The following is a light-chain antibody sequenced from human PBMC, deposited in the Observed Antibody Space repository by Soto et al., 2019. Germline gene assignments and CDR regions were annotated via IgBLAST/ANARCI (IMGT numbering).Light chain of an antibody. Sequence: QSVLTQPPSVSAAPGQKVTISCSGSSSNIGNNYVSWYQQLPGTAPKLLIYDNNKRPSGIPDRFSGSKSSTSATLGITGLQTGDEADYYCGTWDSSLSAGWVFGGGTQLTVL. CDR3: GTWDSSLSAGWV. V-gene: IGLV1-51*01. CDR1: SSNIGNNY. J-gene: IGLJ3*02. CDR2: DNN.